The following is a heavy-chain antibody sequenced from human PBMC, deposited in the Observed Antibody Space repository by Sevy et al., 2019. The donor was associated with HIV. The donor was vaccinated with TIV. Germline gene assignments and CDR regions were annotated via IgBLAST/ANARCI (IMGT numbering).Heavy chain of an antibody. CDR3: AREYDRGSFDY. Sequence: GGSLRLSCAASGFTFSSYAMSWVRQAPGKGLEWVSAISGSGGSTYYADSVKGRFTISRDNAKNSLYLQMNSLGDEDTAVYYCAREYDRGSFDYWGQGTLVTVSS. CDR2: ISGSGGST. J-gene: IGHJ4*02. CDR1: GFTFSSYA. V-gene: IGHV3-23*01. D-gene: IGHD3-16*01.